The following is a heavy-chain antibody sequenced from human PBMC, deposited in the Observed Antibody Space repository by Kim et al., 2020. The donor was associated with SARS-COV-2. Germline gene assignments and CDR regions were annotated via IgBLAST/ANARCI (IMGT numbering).Heavy chain of an antibody. CDR1: GFTFSSSA. D-gene: IGHD1-26*01. CDR3: ARTYCGSYSGYFDY. CDR2: ITYDGSNK. Sequence: GGSLRLSCAASGFTFSSSAMPWVRQAPGKGLEWVAVITYDGSNKYYADSVKGRFTISRDNSKNTLYLQMNSLRAEDTAVYYCARTYCGSYSGYFDYWGQGTLVTVSS. V-gene: IGHV3-30*04. J-gene: IGHJ4*02.